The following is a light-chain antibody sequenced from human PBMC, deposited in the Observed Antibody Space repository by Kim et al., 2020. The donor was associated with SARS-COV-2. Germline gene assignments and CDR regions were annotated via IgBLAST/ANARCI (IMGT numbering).Light chain of an antibody. Sequence: DIQMTQSPPSLSASVGDRVTITCRASQNIGSYSNWYQQKPGKAPKLLIYAATSLQLGVPSRFSGSASGSQFSLTISSLQPEDFATYFCQQSYTTPMYTFGPGTKLEI. CDR1: QNIGSY. CDR3: QQSYTTPMYT. J-gene: IGKJ2*01. V-gene: IGKV1-39*01. CDR2: AAT.